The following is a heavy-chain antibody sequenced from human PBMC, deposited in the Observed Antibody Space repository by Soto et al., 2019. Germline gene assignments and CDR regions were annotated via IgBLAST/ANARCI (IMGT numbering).Heavy chain of an antibody. J-gene: IGHJ6*02. V-gene: IGHV3-23*01. Sequence: GGSLRLSCAASGFTFSSYAMSWVRQAPGKGLEWVSAISGSGGSTYYADSVKGRFTISRDNSKNTLYLQMNSLRAEDTAVYYCAKDLSFVVVPAAMGDYYYGMDVWGQGTTVTVSS. CDR3: AKDLSFVVVPAAMGDYYYGMDV. CDR1: GFTFSSYA. CDR2: ISGSGGST. D-gene: IGHD2-2*01.